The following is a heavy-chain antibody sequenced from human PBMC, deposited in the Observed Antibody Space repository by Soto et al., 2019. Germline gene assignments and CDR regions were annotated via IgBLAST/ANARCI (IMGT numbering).Heavy chain of an antibody. CDR1: GFSLNDYY. Sequence: QVQLVESGGGVVKPGGSLRLSCAASGFSLNDYYMTWIRQAPGQGLDWVSYISNSGRNIYYADSVKGRFTISKDNAKNSLYLQMNSLRSEDPAVYSCARARFRFGMDVWGQGTTVIVSS. V-gene: IGHV3-11*01. CDR2: ISNSGRNI. D-gene: IGHD2-21*01. J-gene: IGHJ6*02. CDR3: ARARFRFGMDV.